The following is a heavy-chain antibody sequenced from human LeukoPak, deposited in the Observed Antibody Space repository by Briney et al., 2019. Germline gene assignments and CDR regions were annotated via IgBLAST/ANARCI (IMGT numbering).Heavy chain of an antibody. CDR3: VKRIQSALAAGY. V-gene: IGHV3-23*01. CDR2: ISGRGGKT. CDR1: GFIFSNYA. D-gene: IGHD5-18*01. Sequence: GGSLRLSCAASGFIFSNYALSWVRQAPGKGLEWVSDISGRGGKTYYAKSVRGRFTISTDNSKTTLYLQMNSLRAGDTAIYYCVKRIQSALAAGYWGQGALVTVSS. J-gene: IGHJ4*02.